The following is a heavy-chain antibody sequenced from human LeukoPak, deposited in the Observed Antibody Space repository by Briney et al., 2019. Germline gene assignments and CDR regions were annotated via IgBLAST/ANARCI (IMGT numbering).Heavy chain of an antibody. CDR3: AKKGSLVSPGNYFDY. Sequence: GGSLRLSCAASGFTFSSYARSWVGQAPGRGLGGVSSLDESGSATYYADSVKGRFTISRDNSKNTLYLQMDSLRAEDTALYYCAKKGSLVSPGNYFDYWGQGTLVTVSS. V-gene: IGHV3-23*05. CDR2: LDESGSAT. CDR1: GFTFSSYA. J-gene: IGHJ4*02. D-gene: IGHD2-2*01.